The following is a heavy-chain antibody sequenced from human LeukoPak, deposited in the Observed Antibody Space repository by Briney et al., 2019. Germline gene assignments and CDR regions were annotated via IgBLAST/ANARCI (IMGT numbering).Heavy chain of an antibody. CDR2: ISSGSSTI. J-gene: IGHJ3*02. CDR3: TRNPDASDI. Sequence: GGSLRLSCAGFSFITYSMNWVRQAPGKGLEWVSYISSGSSTIYYADSVKGRFTISRDNGKNSLYLQMNSLRAEDTAVYYCTRNPDASDIWGQGTMVTVSS. V-gene: IGHV3-48*01. CDR1: FSFITYS.